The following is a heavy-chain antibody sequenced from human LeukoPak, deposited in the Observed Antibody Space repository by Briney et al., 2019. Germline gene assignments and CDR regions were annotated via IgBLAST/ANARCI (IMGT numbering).Heavy chain of an antibody. Sequence: LETLSLTCTVSGGSISSSSYYWGWIRQPPGKGLEWIGSIYYSGSTYYNPSLKSRVTISVDTSKNQFSLKLSSVTAADTAVYYCARAPPYNILTGYRLFDYWGQGTLVTVSS. D-gene: IGHD3-9*01. J-gene: IGHJ4*02. CDR2: IYYSGST. CDR1: GGSISSSSYY. V-gene: IGHV4-39*01. CDR3: ARAPPYNILTGYRLFDY.